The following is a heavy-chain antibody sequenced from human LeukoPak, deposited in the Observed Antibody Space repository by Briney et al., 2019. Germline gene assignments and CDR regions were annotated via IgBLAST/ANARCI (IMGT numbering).Heavy chain of an antibody. CDR1: GFSFSIYW. V-gene: IGHV3-7*01. D-gene: IGHD5-12*01. J-gene: IGHJ4*02. Sequence: GGSLRVSCAVSGFSFSIYWMSWVRQAPGKGLEWVANIKQDGSEKYYMDSVKGRFTISRDNAKNSLYLQMNSLRAEDTAVYYCAREWNGYDYVGEDYWGQGTLVTVSS. CDR2: IKQDGSEK. CDR3: AREWNGYDYVGEDY.